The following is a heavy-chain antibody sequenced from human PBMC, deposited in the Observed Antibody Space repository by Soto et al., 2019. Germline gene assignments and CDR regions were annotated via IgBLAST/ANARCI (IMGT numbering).Heavy chain of an antibody. J-gene: IGHJ6*02. CDR3: SHMRVSGFFGMDV. V-gene: IGHV2-5*01. Sequence: QITLRESGPTLMKPTQTLTLTCAFSGFSLSTSGVGVGWIRQPPGKALEWLALIFANDDKPYSPSLMSRLTINEDTSKNQVVFTMNNIVPTDTATYYCSHMRVSGFFGMDVGGQWTTVTFSS. CDR1: GFSLSTSGVG. CDR2: IFANDDK. D-gene: IGHD3-10*01.